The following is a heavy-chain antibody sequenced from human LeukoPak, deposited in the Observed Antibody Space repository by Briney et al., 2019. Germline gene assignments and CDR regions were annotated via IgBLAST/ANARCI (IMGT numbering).Heavy chain of an antibody. V-gene: IGHV3-23*01. Sequence: PGGSLRLSCAASGFTFSSYGMSWVRQAPGKGLEWVSAISGSGGSTYYADSVKGRFTISRDNSKNTLYLQMNSLRAEDTAVYYCAKDHIAGRGVLDYWGQGALVTVSS. CDR1: GFTFSSYG. J-gene: IGHJ4*02. CDR3: AKDHIAGRGVLDY. D-gene: IGHD3-10*01. CDR2: ISGSGGST.